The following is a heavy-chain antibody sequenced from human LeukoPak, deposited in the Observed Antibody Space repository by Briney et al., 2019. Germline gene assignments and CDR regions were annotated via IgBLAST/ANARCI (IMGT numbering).Heavy chain of an antibody. CDR3: ARDHYGDPIDY. Sequence: PSETLYLTRAVYGGSFSGYYWSWIRQPPGKGLEWIGEINHSGSTNYNPSLKSRVTISVDTSKNQFSLKLSSVTAADTAVYYCARDHYGDPIDYWGQGTLVTVSS. CDR2: INHSGST. J-gene: IGHJ4*02. D-gene: IGHD4-17*01. V-gene: IGHV4-34*01. CDR1: GGSFSGYY.